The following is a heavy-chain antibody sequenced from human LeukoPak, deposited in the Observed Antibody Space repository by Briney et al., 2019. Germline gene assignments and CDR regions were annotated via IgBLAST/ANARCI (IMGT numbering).Heavy chain of an antibody. CDR1: GGSISSSNW. Sequence: PSETLSLTCAVSGGSISSSNWWSWVRQPPGTGLEWIGEIYHSGSTNYNPSLKSRVTISVDTSKNQFSLKLSSVTAADTAVYYCARGKGYYYDSSGYFHYGLCFDYWGQGTLVTVSS. J-gene: IGHJ4*02. V-gene: IGHV4-4*02. D-gene: IGHD3-22*01. CDR3: ARGKGYYYDSSGYFHYGLCFDY. CDR2: IYHSGST.